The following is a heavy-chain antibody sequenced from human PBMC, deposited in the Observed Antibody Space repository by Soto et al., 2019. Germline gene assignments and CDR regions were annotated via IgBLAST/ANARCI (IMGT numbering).Heavy chain of an antibody. CDR2: IIPILGIA. CDR1: GGTFSSYT. J-gene: IGHJ3*02. V-gene: IGHV1-69*02. CDR3: ATFRREMVPIDI. Sequence: QVQLVQSGAEVKKPGSSMKVSCKASGGTFSSYTISWVRQAPGQGLEWMGRIIPILGIANYAQKFQGRVTITADKTKSTAYMELIRLISEDTAVYFCATFRREMVPIDIWGQEIMGNESS. D-gene: IGHD6-13*01.